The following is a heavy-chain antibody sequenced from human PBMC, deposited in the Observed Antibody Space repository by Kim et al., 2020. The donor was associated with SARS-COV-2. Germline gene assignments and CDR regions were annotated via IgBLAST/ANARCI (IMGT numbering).Heavy chain of an antibody. J-gene: IGHJ4*02. CDR3: ARRDSSGSGFDY. V-gene: IGHV5-51*01. Sequence: YTPSVQGTVTISADKSISTAYLQWSSLKASDTAMYYCARRDSSGSGFDYWGQGTLVTVSS. D-gene: IGHD3-22*01.